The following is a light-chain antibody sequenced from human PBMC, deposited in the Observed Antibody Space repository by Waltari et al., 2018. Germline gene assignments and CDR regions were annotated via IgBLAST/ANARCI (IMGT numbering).Light chain of an antibody. Sequence: QSALPQPASVSGSPGQSITIACPGTSSDVGGYNYVSWYQQHPGKVPKLLIFDVSNRPSGVSNRFSGSKSGNTASLTISGLQAEDESDYYCCSFTSRSTWVFGGGTKLTVL. CDR3: CSFTSRSTWV. J-gene: IGLJ3*02. CDR1: SSDVGGYNY. V-gene: IGLV2-14*01. CDR2: DVS.